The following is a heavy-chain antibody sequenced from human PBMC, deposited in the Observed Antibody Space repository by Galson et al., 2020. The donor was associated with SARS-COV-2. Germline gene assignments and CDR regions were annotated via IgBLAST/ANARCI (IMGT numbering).Heavy chain of an antibody. Sequence: ASVKVSCKASGYTFTSYDINWVRQATVQGLEWMGWMNPNSGNTGYAQKFQGRVTMTRNTSISTAYMELSSLRSEDTAVYYCARGDLKQCLVRQYYFDYWGQGTLVTVSS. J-gene: IGHJ4*02. V-gene: IGHV1-8*01. CDR3: ARGDLKQCLVRQYYFDY. D-gene: IGHD6-19*01. CDR1: GYTFTSYD. CDR2: MNPNSGNT.